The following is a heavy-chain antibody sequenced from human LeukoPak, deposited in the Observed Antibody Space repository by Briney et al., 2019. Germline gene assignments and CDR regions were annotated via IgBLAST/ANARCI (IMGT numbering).Heavy chain of an antibody. V-gene: IGHV1-2*02. CDR3: ARGSGYCSGGTCYIDY. CDR2: INPNSGGT. J-gene: IGHJ4*02. CDR1: GYTFTGYY. D-gene: IGHD2-15*01. Sequence: ASVKVSCKASGYTFTGYYMHWVRQAPGQGLEWMGWINPNSGGTNYTQKFQGRVTMTRDTSINTAYMELSRLTFDDTAVYLCARGSGYCSGGTCYIDYWGQGTLVTVSS.